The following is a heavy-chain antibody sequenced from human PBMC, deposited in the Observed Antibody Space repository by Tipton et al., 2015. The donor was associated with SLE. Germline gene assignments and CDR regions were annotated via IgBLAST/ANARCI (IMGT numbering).Heavy chain of an antibody. D-gene: IGHD1-26*01. CDR3: ASGEWEEWELLRG. J-gene: IGHJ4*02. CDR1: GFTFSSYS. V-gene: IGHV3-21*01. CDR2: ISSSSSYI. Sequence: GSLRLSCAASGFTFSSYSMNWVRQAPGKGLEWVSSISSSSSYIYYADSVKGRFTISRDNAKNSLYLQMNSLRAEDTAVYYCASGEWEEWELLRGWGQGTLVTVSS.